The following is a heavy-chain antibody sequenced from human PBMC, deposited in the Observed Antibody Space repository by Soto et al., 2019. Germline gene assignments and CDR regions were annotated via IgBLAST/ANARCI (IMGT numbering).Heavy chain of an antibody. Sequence: SETLSLTCAVSGYSISSGYYWGWIRQPPGKGLEWIGSIYHSGSIYYNPSLKSRVSISVDTSKNHFSLKLSSVTAADTAVYYCTRGKGHTGLNCFDPWGQGTLVTVSS. CDR2: IYHSGSI. CDR3: TRGKGHTGLNCFDP. J-gene: IGHJ5*02. V-gene: IGHV4-38-2*01. CDR1: GYSISSGYY. D-gene: IGHD2-21*02.